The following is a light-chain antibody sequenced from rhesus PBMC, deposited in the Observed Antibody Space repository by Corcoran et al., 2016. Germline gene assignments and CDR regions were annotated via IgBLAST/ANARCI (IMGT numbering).Light chain of an antibody. V-gene: IGKV1-74*01. CDR2: KAS. CDR1: ENVNNY. CDR3: QHYYSIPPT. Sequence: DIQMTQSPSSLSASVGDRVTITCRASENVNNYLNWYQQKPGTAPKLLIYKASTLKSGVPSRFRGSGSGTDYTFTISSLQSEDFATYYCQHYYSIPPTFGQGTKVEIK. J-gene: IGKJ1*01.